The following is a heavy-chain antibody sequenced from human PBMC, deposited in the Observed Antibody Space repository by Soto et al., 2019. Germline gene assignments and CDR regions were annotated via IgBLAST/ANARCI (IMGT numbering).Heavy chain of an antibody. Sequence: GGSLRLSCAASGFTFSSYAMSWVRQAPGKGLEWVSAISGSGGSTYYADSVKGRFTISRDNSKNTLYLQMNSLRAEDTAVYYCAKMSDYYDSSGYFGAFDIWGQGTMVTGSS. CDR1: GFTFSSYA. CDR2: ISGSGGST. CDR3: AKMSDYYDSSGYFGAFDI. J-gene: IGHJ3*02. V-gene: IGHV3-23*01. D-gene: IGHD3-22*01.